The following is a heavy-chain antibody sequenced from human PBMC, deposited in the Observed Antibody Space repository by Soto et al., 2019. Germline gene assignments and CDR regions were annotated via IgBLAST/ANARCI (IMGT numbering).Heavy chain of an antibody. CDR2: IDPSDSYT. Sequence: PGESLKISCKGSGYSFTSYWISWVRQMPGKGLEWMGRIDPSDSYTDYSPSFQGHVTISADKSISTAYLQWSSLKASDTAMYYCARLEVPAAPSGANLGYYGMDVWGQGTTVTVSS. CDR1: GYSFTSYW. J-gene: IGHJ6*02. D-gene: IGHD2-2*01. CDR3: ARLEVPAAPSGANLGYYGMDV. V-gene: IGHV5-10-1*01.